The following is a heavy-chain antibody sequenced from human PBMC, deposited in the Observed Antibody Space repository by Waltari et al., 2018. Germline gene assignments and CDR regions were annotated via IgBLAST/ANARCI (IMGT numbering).Heavy chain of an antibody. V-gene: IGHV4-38-2*01. D-gene: IGHD2-21*02. Sequence: QVQLQESGPRLVKPSETLSLTCSVSGFPISSEYYCAWVRQSPGGGRVWIGSTYHSGSADYNPSLKGRVTISVDTSKNQFSLKLTSVTVADSGVYYCARLSPYTSSGDFFDPWGQGALVTVSS. CDR2: TYHSGSA. CDR3: ARLSPYTSSGDFFDP. J-gene: IGHJ5*02. CDR1: GFPISSEYY.